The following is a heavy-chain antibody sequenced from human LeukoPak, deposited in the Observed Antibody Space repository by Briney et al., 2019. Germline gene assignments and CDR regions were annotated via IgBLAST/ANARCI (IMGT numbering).Heavy chain of an antibody. V-gene: IGHV7-4-1*01. Sequence: ASVKVSCKASGYTFTSCAMNWVRQAPGQGLEWMGWINTNTGNPTYAQGFTGRFVFSLDTSVSTAYYCTRQGPGYCGSTSCYGVDYWVQGTLVTVSS. J-gene: IGHJ4*02. D-gene: IGHD2-2*01. CDR2: INTNTGNP. CDR1: GYTFTSCA. CDR3: GVDY.